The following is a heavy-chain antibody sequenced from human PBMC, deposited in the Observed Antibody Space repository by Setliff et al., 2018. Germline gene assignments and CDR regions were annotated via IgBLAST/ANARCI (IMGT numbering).Heavy chain of an antibody. Sequence: PSDTLSLTCTVSGGSISSGSYYWSWIRQPAGKGLEWIGRIYTSGSTNYNPSLKSRVTISVDTSKNQFSLRLSSVTAADTAVYYCASMGATRDYWGQGTLVTVSS. V-gene: IGHV4-61*02. J-gene: IGHJ4*02. CDR3: ASMGATRDY. CDR1: GGSISSGSYY. CDR2: IYTSGST. D-gene: IGHD1-26*01.